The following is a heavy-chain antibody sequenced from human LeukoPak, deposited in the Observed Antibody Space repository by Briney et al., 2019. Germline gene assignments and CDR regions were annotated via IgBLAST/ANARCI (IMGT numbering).Heavy chain of an antibody. CDR3: ARDPDYGDPGVVFYGMDV. V-gene: IGHV3-66*01. Sequence: GGSLRLSCAASGFTVSSNYMSWVRQAPGKGLEWVSVIYSGGSTYYADSAKGRFTISRDNSKNTLYLQMNSLRAEDTAVYYCARDPDYGDPGVVFYGMDVWGQGTTVTVSS. D-gene: IGHD4-17*01. J-gene: IGHJ6*02. CDR1: GFTVSSNY. CDR2: IYSGGST.